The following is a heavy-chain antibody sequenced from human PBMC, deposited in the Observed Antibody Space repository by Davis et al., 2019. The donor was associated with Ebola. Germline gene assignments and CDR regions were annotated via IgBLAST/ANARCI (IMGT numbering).Heavy chain of an antibody. V-gene: IGHV1-8*01. Sequence: ASVKVSCKASGYTFTSYDINWVRQATGQGLEWMGWMNPNSGNTGYAQKFQGRVTMTRNTSISTAYMELSSLRSEDTAVYYCARGRSRFLEWLLRGNWFDPWGQGTLVTVSS. CDR2: MNPNSGNT. J-gene: IGHJ5*02. D-gene: IGHD3-3*01. CDR1: GYTFTSYD. CDR3: ARGRSRFLEWLLRGNWFDP.